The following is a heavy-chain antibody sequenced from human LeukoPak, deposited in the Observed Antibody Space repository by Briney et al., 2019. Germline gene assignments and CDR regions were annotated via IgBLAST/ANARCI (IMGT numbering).Heavy chain of an antibody. J-gene: IGHJ4*02. V-gene: IGHV4-30-2*02. CDR3: ARWGSIAAARFDY. Sequence: SETLSLTCAVSGGSISSGGYSWSWIRQPPGKGLEWIGYIYHSGSTYYNPSLKSRVTISVDTSKNHFSLNLSSVTAADTAVYYCARWGSIAAARFDYWGQGTLVTVSS. CDR2: IYHSGST. CDR1: GGSISSGGYS. D-gene: IGHD6-13*01.